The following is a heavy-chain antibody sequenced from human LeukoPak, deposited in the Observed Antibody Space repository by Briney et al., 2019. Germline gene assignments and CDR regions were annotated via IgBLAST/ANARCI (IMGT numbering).Heavy chain of an antibody. D-gene: IGHD3-3*01. CDR2: IIPIFGTA. CDR1: GGTFSSYA. J-gene: IGHJ4*02. Sequence: SVKVSSKASGGTFSSYAISWVRQAPGQGLEWMGGIIPIFGTANYAQKFQGRVTITADESTSTAYMELSSLRSEDTAVYYCARDGYYDFWSGLFDYWGQGTLVTVSS. CDR3: ARDGYYDFWSGLFDY. V-gene: IGHV1-69*13.